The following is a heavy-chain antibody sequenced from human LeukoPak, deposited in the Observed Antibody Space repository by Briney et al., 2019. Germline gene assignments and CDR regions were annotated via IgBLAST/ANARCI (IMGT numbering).Heavy chain of an antibody. V-gene: IGHV4-34*01. CDR1: GGSFSGYY. Sequence: KPSETLSLICAVYGGSFSGYYWSWIRQPPGKGLEWIGEINHSGSTNYNPSLKSRVTISVGTSKNQFSLKLSSVTAADTAVYYCARGIRAILNWGQGTLVTVSS. CDR3: ARGIRAILN. J-gene: IGHJ4*02. D-gene: IGHD3-10*01. CDR2: INHSGST.